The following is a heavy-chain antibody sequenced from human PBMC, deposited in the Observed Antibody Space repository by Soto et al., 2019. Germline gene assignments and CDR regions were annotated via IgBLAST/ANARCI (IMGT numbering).Heavy chain of an antibody. J-gene: IGHJ4*02. CDR2: MYYSGST. V-gene: IGHV4-59*01. Sequence: QVQLQESGPGLVKPSETLSLTCTVSGASIISYYWNWIRQPPGKGLEWIGDMYYSGSTNYNPSLKSRVTISIDTSKNRFSLKLRSVTAADTAVYYCASARRGIVDYWGQGTLVTVSS. D-gene: IGHD1-26*01. CDR1: GASIISYY. CDR3: ASARRGIVDY.